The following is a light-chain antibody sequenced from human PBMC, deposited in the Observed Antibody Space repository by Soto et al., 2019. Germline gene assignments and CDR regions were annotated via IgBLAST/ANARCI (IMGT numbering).Light chain of an antibody. CDR3: QQYKDWPPLT. V-gene: IGKV3D-15*01. J-gene: IGKJ4*01. Sequence: EIAMTQSPVTLSASPGERVTLSCRASQSVNINLAWYQQRRGQAPRVLIYGASNRASGIPDRFSGSGSGTDFTLTISSLEHDDFALYYCQQYKDWPPLTFGGGTRVEIK. CDR1: QSVNIN. CDR2: GAS.